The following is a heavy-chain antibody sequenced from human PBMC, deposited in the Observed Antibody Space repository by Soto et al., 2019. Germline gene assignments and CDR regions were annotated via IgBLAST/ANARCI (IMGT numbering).Heavy chain of an antibody. CDR2: INHSGNT. CDR3: ARTGGMDV. V-gene: IGHV4-34*01. Sequence: QVQLQQWGAGLLKPSETLSLTCAVYGGSFSGYYWSWLRQPPGKGPEWIGEINHSGNTKYPPSLESRVTISVDTSKNQFSLKLNSVSAADTAVYYCARTGGMDVWSQRATVTVSS. CDR1: GGSFSGYY. J-gene: IGHJ6*02.